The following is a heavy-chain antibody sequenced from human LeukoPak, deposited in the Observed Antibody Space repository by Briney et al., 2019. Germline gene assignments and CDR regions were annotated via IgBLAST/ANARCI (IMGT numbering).Heavy chain of an antibody. Sequence: GASVKVSCKASGGTFSSYAISWVRQAPGQGLEWMGGIIPIFGTANYAQKFQSRVTITTDESTSTAYMELSSLRSEDTAVYYCGYYYGSGSQYDYYYYYMDVWGKGTTVTVSS. CDR3: GYYYGSGSQYDYYYYYMDV. D-gene: IGHD3-10*01. CDR2: IIPIFGTA. V-gene: IGHV1-69*05. J-gene: IGHJ6*03. CDR1: GGTFSSYA.